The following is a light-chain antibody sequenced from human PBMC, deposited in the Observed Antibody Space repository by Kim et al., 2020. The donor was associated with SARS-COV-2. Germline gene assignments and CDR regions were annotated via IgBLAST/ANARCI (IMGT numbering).Light chain of an antibody. CDR2: GAS. V-gene: IGKV3-20*01. CDR1: HRVSIYY. Sequence: SPGERATLSCRASHRVSIYYLAWYQQKPGQAPRLLIYGASSRATGIPDRFSGSGSGTDFTLTISRLEPEDFAVFYCQQYGSSPLTFGGGTKVDIK. J-gene: IGKJ4*01. CDR3: QQYGSSPLT.